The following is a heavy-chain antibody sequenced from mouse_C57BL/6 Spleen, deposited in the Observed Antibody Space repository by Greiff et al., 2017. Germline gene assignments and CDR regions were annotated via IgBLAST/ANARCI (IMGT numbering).Heavy chain of an antibody. CDR1: GFTFRSYG. D-gene: IGHD1-1*01. J-gene: IGHJ1*03. CDR3: ARHDYGGRGGYFDV. Sequence: DVMLVESGGDLVKPGGSLKLSCASSGFTFRSYGMSWVRQTPDKRLEWVASISSGGSYTYSPDTLQGRFTISSDNVKNTLYLQMSSMKSEDTAMDYCARHDYGGRGGYFDVWGTGTTVTVSS. V-gene: IGHV5-6*02. CDR2: ISSGGSYT.